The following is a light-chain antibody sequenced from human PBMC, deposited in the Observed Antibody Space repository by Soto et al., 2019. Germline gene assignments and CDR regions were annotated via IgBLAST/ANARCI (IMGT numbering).Light chain of an antibody. CDR3: QQYTT. CDR1: QSVISN. J-gene: IGKJ3*01. Sequence: EIVVTQSPSTLSVSLGERVTLSCKVSQSVISNLAWYQHKPGKAPRLLIYDASTRVTGVPARFSGSGSGTDSTLTLSSDQFEDFAGYHCQQYTTFGHGTKVDIK. V-gene: IGKV3-15*01. CDR2: DAS.